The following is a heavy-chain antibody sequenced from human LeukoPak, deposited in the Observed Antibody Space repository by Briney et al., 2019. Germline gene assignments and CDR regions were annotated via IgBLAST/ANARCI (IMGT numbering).Heavy chain of an antibody. J-gene: IGHJ4*02. D-gene: IGHD5-24*01. CDR2: IKSDGSST. Sequence: PGGSLRLSCAASGFTFSRYWMHWVRQAPGKGLVWVSRIKSDGSSTNYADSVKGRFTISRDNAKNTLYLQMNSLRAEDTAVYYCARDGYNSDFGDYRGQGTLVTVSS. CDR3: ARDGYNSDFGDY. V-gene: IGHV3-74*01. CDR1: GFTFSRYW.